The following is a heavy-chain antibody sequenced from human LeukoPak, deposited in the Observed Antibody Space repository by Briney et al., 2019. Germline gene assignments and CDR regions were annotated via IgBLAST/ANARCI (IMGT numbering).Heavy chain of an antibody. D-gene: IGHD3-10*01. V-gene: IGHV1-8*03. J-gene: IGHJ4*02. CDR2: MSPKSANT. CDR1: GYTFTSYD. CDR3: ARGLGQFSN. Sequence: GASVKVSCKASGYTFTSYDINWVRQASGQGLEWMGWMSPKSANTGYAQKFQGRVTITRNTSISTAYMELSSLRSEDTAVYYCARGLGQFSNWGQGTLVTVSS.